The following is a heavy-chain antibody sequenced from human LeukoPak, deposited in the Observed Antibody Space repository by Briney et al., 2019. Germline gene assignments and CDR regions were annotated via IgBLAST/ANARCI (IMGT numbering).Heavy chain of an antibody. CDR2: INSSGSTI. J-gene: IGHJ5*02. V-gene: IGHV3-48*03. D-gene: IGHD3-10*01. Sequence: SGGSLRLSCAASGFTFSSYEMNWVRQAPGKGLEWVSYINSSGSTIYYADSVKGRFTISRDNAKNSLYLQMNSLRAEDTAVYYCARGLWFGELSGLNWFDPWGQGTLVTVSS. CDR1: GFTFSSYE. CDR3: ARGLWFGELSGLNWFDP.